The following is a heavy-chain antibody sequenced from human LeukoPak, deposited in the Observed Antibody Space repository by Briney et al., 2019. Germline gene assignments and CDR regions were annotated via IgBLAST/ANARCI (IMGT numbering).Heavy chain of an antibody. CDR2: INPNSGDT. Sequence: GASVKVSCTASGYTFTVYYMHWVRQAPGQGLEWMGWINPNSGDTHYAPKFQGRVTMTRDTSISTAYMELSRLRSDDTAVYYCAREADCSSTSCDLDYWGQGTLVTVSS. CDR1: GYTFTVYY. J-gene: IGHJ4*02. D-gene: IGHD2-2*01. CDR3: AREADCSSTSCDLDY. V-gene: IGHV1-2*02.